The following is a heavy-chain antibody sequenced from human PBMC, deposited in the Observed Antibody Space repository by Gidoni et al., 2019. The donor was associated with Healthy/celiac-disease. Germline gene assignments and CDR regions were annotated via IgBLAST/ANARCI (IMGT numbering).Heavy chain of an antibody. Sequence: EVQLVESGGGLVQPGGSLRLSCSASGFTFRIYAMHWVRQAPGKGLEDVSAISSNGGSKYYADSVKGRFTISRDNSKNTLYLQMSSLRAEDTAVYYCVKDRTYYGDYWGQGTLVTVSS. D-gene: IGHD3-3*01. V-gene: IGHV3-64D*08. CDR2: ISSNGGSK. CDR3: VKDRTYYGDY. J-gene: IGHJ4*02. CDR1: GFTFRIYA.